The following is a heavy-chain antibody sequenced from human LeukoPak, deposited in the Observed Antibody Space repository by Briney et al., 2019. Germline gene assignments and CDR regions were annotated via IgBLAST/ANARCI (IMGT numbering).Heavy chain of an antibody. J-gene: IGHJ4*02. CDR1: GFTFSSYS. Sequence: PGGSLRLSCAASGFTFSSYSMNWVRQAPGKGLEWVSGISWNSGSIGYADSVKGRFTISRDNAKNSLYLQMNSLRAEDTALYYCAKDTGYYYDSSNYWNWGQGTLVTVSS. CDR3: AKDTGYYYDSSNYWN. D-gene: IGHD3-22*01. CDR2: ISWNSGSI. V-gene: IGHV3-9*01.